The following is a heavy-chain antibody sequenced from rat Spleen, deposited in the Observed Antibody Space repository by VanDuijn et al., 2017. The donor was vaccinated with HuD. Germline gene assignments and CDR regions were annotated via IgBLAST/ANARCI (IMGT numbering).Heavy chain of an antibody. CDR3: ARIRGRDVMDA. D-gene: IGHD4-3*01. CDR2: ITNTGGSI. J-gene: IGHJ4*01. V-gene: IGHV5-31*01. CDR1: GFTFNNYW. Sequence: EVQLVESGGGLVQPGRSLKLSCVASGFTFNNYWMTWIRQAPGKGLEWVASITNTGGSIYYPDSVKGRFTISRDIAKSTLYLQMNNLRSEDTATYYCARIRGRDVMDAWGQGASVTVSS.